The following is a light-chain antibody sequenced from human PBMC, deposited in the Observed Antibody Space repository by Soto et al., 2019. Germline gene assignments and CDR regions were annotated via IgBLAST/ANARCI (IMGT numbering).Light chain of an antibody. V-gene: IGKV1-27*01. CDR3: QKYNSDPLT. CDR1: QGISNY. CDR2: GAT. J-gene: IGKJ4*01. Sequence: DIQMTQSPSSLSASVGERVTITCRANQGISNYLAWYQQKPGKAPQLLIYGATTLQSGVPSRFSGSGSGTDFTLTIASLQPEDVATYYCQKYNSDPLTFGGGTKVDNK.